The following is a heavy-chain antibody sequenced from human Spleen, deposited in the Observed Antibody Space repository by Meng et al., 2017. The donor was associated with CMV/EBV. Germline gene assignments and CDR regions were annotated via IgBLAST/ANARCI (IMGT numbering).Heavy chain of an antibody. V-gene: IGHV3-73*01. CDR1: GFTFSDSA. J-gene: IGHJ4*02. D-gene: IGHD3-10*01. CDR2: IRSAPSNYAA. Sequence: GESLKISCAASGFTFSDSALHWVRQTSEKGLEWIGRIRSAPSNYAAMYAASVKGRFTLSRDDSKNMAYLQMTSLKVADTAMYFCTRGGSRGAWPQFDYWGRGTLVTVSS. CDR3: TRGGSRGAWPQFDY.